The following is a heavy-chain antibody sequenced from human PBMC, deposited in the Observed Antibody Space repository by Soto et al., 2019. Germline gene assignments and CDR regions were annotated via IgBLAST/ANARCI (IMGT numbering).Heavy chain of an antibody. CDR2: ISYDGSNK. CDR1: GFTFSSYG. D-gene: IGHD5-12*01. CDR3: AKDPSWLRPNYNWFDP. J-gene: IGHJ5*02. Sequence: GGSLRLSCAASGFTFSSYGMHWVRQAPGKGLEWVAVISYDGSNKYYADSVKGRFTISRDNSKNTLYLQMNSLRAEDTAVYYCAKDPSWLRPNYNWFDPWGQGTLVTVSS. V-gene: IGHV3-30*18.